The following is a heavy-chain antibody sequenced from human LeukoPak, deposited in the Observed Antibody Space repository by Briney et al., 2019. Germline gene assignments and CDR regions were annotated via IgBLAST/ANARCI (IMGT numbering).Heavy chain of an antibody. CDR1: GGSISTSNYY. CDR3: ARRGRVEEGRYFDWSYTQGWFDP. D-gene: IGHD3-9*01. CDR2: VFYSGST. Sequence: SETLSLTCTVSGGSISTSNYYWGWIRQPPGKGLEWIGNVFYSGSTYYNPSLKSRVTISLDTSKNQFSLKLSSVTAADTAVYYCARRGRVEEGRYFDWSYTQGWFDPWGQGTLVTVSS. J-gene: IGHJ5*02. V-gene: IGHV4-39*07.